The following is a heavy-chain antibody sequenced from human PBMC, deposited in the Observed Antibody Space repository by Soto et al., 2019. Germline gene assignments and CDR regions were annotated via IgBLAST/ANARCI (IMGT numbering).Heavy chain of an antibody. V-gene: IGHV3-23*01. CDR1: GCTFSSYA. Sequence: EVQLLESGGGLVQPGGSLRLSCAASGCTFSSYAMSWVRQAPGKGLEWVSAISGSGGSTYYADSVKGRFTISRDNSKNTLYQQMNSLGAEDTAVYYWAGLGWRWPDAFDIWGQGTMVTVSS. CDR2: ISGSGGST. J-gene: IGHJ3*02. CDR3: AGLGWRWPDAFDI. D-gene: IGHD2-15*01.